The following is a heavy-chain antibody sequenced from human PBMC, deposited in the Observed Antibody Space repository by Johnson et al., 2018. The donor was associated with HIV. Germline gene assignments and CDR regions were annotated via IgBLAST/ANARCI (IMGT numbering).Heavy chain of an antibody. CDR1: GFTFSDYA. CDR3: ARVMGATQVMGAFDI. CDR2: ISSDGNNK. V-gene: IGHV3-30*04. D-gene: IGHD1-26*01. J-gene: IGHJ3*02. Sequence: QMLLVESGGGVVQPGRSLRLSCAASGFTFSDYAMHWVRQAPGKGLEWVASISSDGNNKYFADSVQGRFTISRDNSKNTLYLQMNSLRAEDTAVYYCARVMGATQVMGAFDIWGQGTMFTVSS.